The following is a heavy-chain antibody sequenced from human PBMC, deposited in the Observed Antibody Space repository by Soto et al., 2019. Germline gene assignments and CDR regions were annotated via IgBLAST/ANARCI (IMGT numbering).Heavy chain of an antibody. D-gene: IGHD2-15*01. V-gene: IGHV1-8*01. CDR3: AKRMVVVAARYFDY. CDR1: GYTFTSYD. Sequence: ASVKVSCKAPGYTFTSYDINWVRQATGQGLEWMGWMNPNSGNTGYAQKFQGRVTMTRNTSISTAYMELSSLRAEDTAVYYCAKRMVVVAARYFDYWGQGALVTVSS. J-gene: IGHJ4*02. CDR2: MNPNSGNT.